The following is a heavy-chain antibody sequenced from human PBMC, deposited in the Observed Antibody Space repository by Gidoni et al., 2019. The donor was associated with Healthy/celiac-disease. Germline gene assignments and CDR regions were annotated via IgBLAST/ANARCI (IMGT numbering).Heavy chain of an antibody. J-gene: IGHJ4*02. CDR2: ISGSGGST. Sequence: EVQLLESGGGLVQPGGSLRLSCAASGVTFSSYAMSWVRQAPGKGLEWVSAISGSGGSTYYADSVKGRFTISRDNSKNTLYLQMNSLRAEDTAVYYCAKAPSHVDTAMVMNYWGQGTLVTVSS. V-gene: IGHV3-23*01. CDR3: AKAPSHVDTAMVMNY. CDR1: GVTFSSYA. D-gene: IGHD5-18*01.